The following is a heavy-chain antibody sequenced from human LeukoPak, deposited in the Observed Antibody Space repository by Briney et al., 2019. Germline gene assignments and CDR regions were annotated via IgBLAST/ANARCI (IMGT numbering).Heavy chain of an antibody. CDR3: ARDREGSSWYSRYYFDY. D-gene: IGHD6-13*01. J-gene: IGHJ4*02. V-gene: IGHV3-21*01. CDR1: GFTFSFYT. CDR2: ISSSGSLI. Sequence: GGSLRLSCAASGFTFSFYTMNWARQAPGKGLQWVSSISSSGSLIYYADSVKGRFTISRDNAKNSLYLQMNSLRAEDTAVYYCARDREGSSWYSRYYFDYWGQGTLVTVSS.